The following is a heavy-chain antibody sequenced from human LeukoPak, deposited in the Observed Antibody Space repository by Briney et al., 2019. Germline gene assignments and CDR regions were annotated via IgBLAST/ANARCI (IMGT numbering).Heavy chain of an antibody. Sequence: SETLSLTCTVSGGSISSYYWSWIRQPAGKGLEWIGRIYTPGSTTYNPSLKSRVIMSLDTSKNQFSLRLSSVTAADTAVYYCARALGAAAPFHLFDYWGQGTLVTVSS. CDR1: GGSISSYY. J-gene: IGHJ4*02. D-gene: IGHD2-2*01. CDR2: IYTPGST. CDR3: ARALGAAAPFHLFDY. V-gene: IGHV4-4*07.